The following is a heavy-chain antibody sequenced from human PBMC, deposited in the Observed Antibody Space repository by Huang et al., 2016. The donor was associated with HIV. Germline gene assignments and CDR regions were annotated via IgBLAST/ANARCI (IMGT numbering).Heavy chain of an antibody. CDR3: ARDPKYHRIGYYRQRRGIDV. D-gene: IGHD3-22*01. CDR2: SSAFNGDT. Sequence: QAQLMQSGPEVTKPGASVKVSCKTSGYSFTDYGITWVRQAPGQGPEWGGWSSAFNGDTEIAQRIQGRVTLTTDTSTSRAYMELRSLRLDDTAVYFCARDPKYHRIGYYRQRRGIDVWGQGTMVSVSS. J-gene: IGHJ3*01. V-gene: IGHV1-18*01. CDR1: GYSFTDYG.